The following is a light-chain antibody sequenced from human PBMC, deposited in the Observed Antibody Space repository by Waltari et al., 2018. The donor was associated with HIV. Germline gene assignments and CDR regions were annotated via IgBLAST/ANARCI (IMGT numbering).Light chain of an antibody. V-gene: IGKV3-20*01. J-gene: IGKJ2*01. CDR2: GAS. CDR3: QQYGRSPYT. Sequence: EIVLTQSPGTLSLSPGGRATLSCRASPSVSSSYLAWYQQKPGQAPRLLIYGASSRATGIPDRFSGSGSGTDFTLTISRLEPEDFAVYYCQQYGRSPYTFGQGTKLEIK. CDR1: PSVSSSY.